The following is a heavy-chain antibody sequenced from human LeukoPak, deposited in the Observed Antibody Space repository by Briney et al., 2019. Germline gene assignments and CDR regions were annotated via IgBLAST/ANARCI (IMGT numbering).Heavy chain of an antibody. CDR1: GFTFSSYG. D-gene: IGHD1-7*01. Sequence: PGGTLRLSCAASGFTFSSYGMSWVRQAPGKGLEWVSYISGSSSYIYYADSEKGRFTISRDNAKNSLYLQMNSLRAEDTAVYYCAREAGTSAYYFDYWGQGTLVTVSS. CDR3: AREAGTSAYYFDY. J-gene: IGHJ4*02. V-gene: IGHV3-21*01. CDR2: ISGSSSYI.